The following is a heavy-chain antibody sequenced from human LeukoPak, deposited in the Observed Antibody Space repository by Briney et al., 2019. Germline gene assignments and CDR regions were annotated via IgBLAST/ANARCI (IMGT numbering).Heavy chain of an antibody. V-gene: IGHV4-59*08. CDR3: ARHYGDAFDI. CDR1: GSXXXXY. J-gene: IGHJ3*02. CDR2: IYYSGST. D-gene: IGHD4-17*01. Sequence: GSXXXXYWSXXXXPPGKGLEWIGYIYYSGSTNYNPSLKSRVTISVDTSKNQFSLKLSSVTAADTAVYYCARHYGDAFDIWGQGTMVTVSS.